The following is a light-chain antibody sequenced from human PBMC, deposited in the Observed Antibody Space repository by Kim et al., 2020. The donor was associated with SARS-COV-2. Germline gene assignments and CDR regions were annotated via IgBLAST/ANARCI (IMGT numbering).Light chain of an antibody. CDR3: QQYCNLIT. V-gene: IGKV3-20*01. CDR2: GTS. J-gene: IGKJ5*01. Sequence: LYPGERAPLSCRASQSVSGRYLAWYQQKPGQAPRLFICGTSSRATGIPDRFSGSGSGTDFTLTISRLEPEDFAVYYCQQYCNLITFGQGTRLEIK. CDR1: QSVSGRY.